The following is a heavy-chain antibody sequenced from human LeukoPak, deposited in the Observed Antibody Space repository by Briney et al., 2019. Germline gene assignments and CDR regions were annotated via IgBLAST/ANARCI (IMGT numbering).Heavy chain of an antibody. CDR1: GYTFTELS. CDR3: ATGVLRYFETDY. D-gene: IGHD3-9*01. V-gene: IGHV1-24*01. J-gene: IGHJ4*02. CDR2: FDPEDGKT. Sequence: ASVKVSCKVSGYTFTELSMHWVRQAPGKGLEWMGCFDPEDGKTIYAQKFQGRVTMTDDTSTDTAYMELSSLGSDDTAVYYCATGVLRYFETDYWGQGTLVTVSS.